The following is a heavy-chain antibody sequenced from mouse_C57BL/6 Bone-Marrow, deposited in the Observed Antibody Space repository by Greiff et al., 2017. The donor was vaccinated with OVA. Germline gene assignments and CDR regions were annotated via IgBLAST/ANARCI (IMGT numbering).Heavy chain of an antibody. J-gene: IGHJ1*03. D-gene: IGHD1-1*01. CDR1: GYTFTSYW. V-gene: IGHV1-53*01. CDR2: INPSNGGT. CDR3: ARGYGSSLYWYFDV. Sequence: QVQLQQPGTELVKPGASVKLSCMASGYTFTSYWMHWVKQRPGQGLEWIGNINPSNGGTNYNEKFKSKATLTVDKSSSTAYMQLSSLTSEDSAVYYCARGYGSSLYWYFDVWGTGTTVTVSS.